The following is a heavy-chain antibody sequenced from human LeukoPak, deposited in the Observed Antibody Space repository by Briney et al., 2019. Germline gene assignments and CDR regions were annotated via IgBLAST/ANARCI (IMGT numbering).Heavy chain of an antibody. CDR3: ARALEISADAFDI. V-gene: IGHV3-48*01. J-gene: IGHJ3*02. D-gene: IGHD3-3*01. CDR2: ISSSSSTI. CDR1: GFTFSSYS. Sequence: GGSLRLSCADSGFTFSSYSMNWVRQAPGKGLEWVSYISSSSSTIYYADSVKGRFTISRDNAKNSLYLQMNSLRAEDTAVYYCARALEISADAFDIWGQGTMVTVSS.